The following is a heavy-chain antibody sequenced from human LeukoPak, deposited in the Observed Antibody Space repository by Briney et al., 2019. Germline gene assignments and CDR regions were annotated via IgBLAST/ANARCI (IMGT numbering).Heavy chain of an antibody. D-gene: IGHD4-11*01. J-gene: IGHJ4*02. CDR3: ARSATVTTGYFDY. CDR2: IYYSGST. V-gene: IGHV4-39*07. CDR1: GGSMSISSYY. Sequence: PSETLSLMCTVSGGSMSISSYYWAWIRQPPGKGLEWIGSIYYSGSTYYNPSLKSRVTISVDTSKNLFSLKLSSLTAADTAVYYCARSATVTTGYFDYWGQGALVTVSS.